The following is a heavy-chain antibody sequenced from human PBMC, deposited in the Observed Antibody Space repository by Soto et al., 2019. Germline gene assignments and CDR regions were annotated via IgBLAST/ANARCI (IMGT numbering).Heavy chain of an antibody. J-gene: IGHJ4*02. CDR3: ARVPTGKYGVWNY. Sequence: EEQLVESGGGLVLPGGSLRLSCAASGFTFSSYWMHWVRQAPGKGLVWVSRINPGGSITAYADSVKGRFTISRDNAKNTLYLQMNSLRGDDTAVYYCARVPTGKYGVWNYWGQGTLVTVSS. CDR1: GFTFSSYW. V-gene: IGHV3-74*01. CDR2: INPGGSIT. D-gene: IGHD2-8*01.